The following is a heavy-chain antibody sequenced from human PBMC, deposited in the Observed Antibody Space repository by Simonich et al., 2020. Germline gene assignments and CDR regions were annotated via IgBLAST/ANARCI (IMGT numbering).Heavy chain of an antibody. CDR2: ISYDGSNK. V-gene: IGHV3-30*07. D-gene: IGHD7-27*01. CDR3: AREDLTGDAFDI. J-gene: IGHJ3*02. Sequence: QVQLVESGGGVVQPGRSLRLSCAASGFTFSSYAMHWVRQAPGKWLWWVAVISYDGSNKYYADSVKGRFTISRDNSKNTLYLQMNSLRAEDTAVYYCAREDLTGDAFDIWGQGTMVTVSS. CDR1: GFTFSSYA.